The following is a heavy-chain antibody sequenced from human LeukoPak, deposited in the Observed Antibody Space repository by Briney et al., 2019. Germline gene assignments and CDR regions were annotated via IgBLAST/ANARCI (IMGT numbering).Heavy chain of an antibody. V-gene: IGHV4-4*02. CDR3: ALVGATNWFDP. CDR1: GGSISSSNW. J-gene: IGHJ5*02. Sequence: SETLSLTCAVSGGSISSSNWWSWVRPPPGKGLEWIGEIYHSGSTNYNPSLKSRVTISVDKSKNQFSLKLSSVTAADTAVYYCALVGATNWFDPWGQGTLVTVSS. D-gene: IGHD1-26*01. CDR2: IYHSGST.